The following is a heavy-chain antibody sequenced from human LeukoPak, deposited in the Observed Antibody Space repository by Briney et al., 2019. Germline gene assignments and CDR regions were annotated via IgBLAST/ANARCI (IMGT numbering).Heavy chain of an antibody. CDR1: SGSFSGYY. Sequence: PSETLSLTCAVYSGSFSGYYWSWIRQPPGKGLEWIGEINHSGSTNYSPPLKRRVTISVDTSNNQFSLKLSSVTAADTAVYYCARDRYPFDYWGQGTLVTVSS. V-gene: IGHV4-34*01. CDR2: INHSGST. D-gene: IGHD1-14*01. J-gene: IGHJ4*02. CDR3: ARDRYPFDY.